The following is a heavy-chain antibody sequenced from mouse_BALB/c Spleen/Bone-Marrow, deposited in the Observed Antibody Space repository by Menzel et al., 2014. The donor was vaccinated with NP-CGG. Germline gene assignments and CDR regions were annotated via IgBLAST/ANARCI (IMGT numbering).Heavy chain of an antibody. CDR1: GYTFTNYW. CDR2: INPSTGYT. Sequence: QFQLQQSGAELAKPGASVKMSCKASGYTFTNYWMHWVKQRPGQGLEWIGYINPSTGYTEYNQKFEDKATLTADKSSSTAYMQLSSLTSEDSSVFYCARRAYGGSYGFAYWGQETLVTVSA. V-gene: IGHV1-7*01. J-gene: IGHJ3*01. CDR3: ARRAYGGSYGFAY. D-gene: IGHD1-1*01.